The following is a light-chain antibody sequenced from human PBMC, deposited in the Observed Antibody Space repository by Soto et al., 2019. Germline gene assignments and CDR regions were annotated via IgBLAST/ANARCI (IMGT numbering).Light chain of an antibody. CDR2: DNN. CDR3: GTWDNSLSVVV. J-gene: IGLJ2*01. Sequence: QSVLTQPPSVSAAPGQKVTISCSGSSSNIGNNYISWYQHLPGTAPKLLIYDNNKRPSGIPDRFSGSKSGTSATLGITGVQTGDEADYYCGTWDNSLSVVVFGGGTKLTVL. CDR1: SSNIGNNY. V-gene: IGLV1-51*01.